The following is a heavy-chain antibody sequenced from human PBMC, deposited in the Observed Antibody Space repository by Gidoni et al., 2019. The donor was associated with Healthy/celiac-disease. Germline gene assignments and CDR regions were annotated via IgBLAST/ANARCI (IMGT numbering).Heavy chain of an antibody. Sequence: QVQLQESGPGLVKPSQTLSLTCTVPGGSISSGSYYWRWIRQPAGKGLEWIGRIYTSGSTNYNASLKSRVTISVDTSKNQFSLKLSSVTAADTAVYYCARALNYYDSSGYLYWYFDLWGRGTLVTVSS. CDR2: IYTSGST. V-gene: IGHV4-61*02. CDR3: ARALNYYDSSGYLYWYFDL. D-gene: IGHD3-22*01. J-gene: IGHJ2*01. CDR1: GGSISSGSYY.